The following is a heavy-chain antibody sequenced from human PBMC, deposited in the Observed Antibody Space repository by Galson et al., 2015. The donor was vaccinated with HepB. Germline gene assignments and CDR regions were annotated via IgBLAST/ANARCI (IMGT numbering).Heavy chain of an antibody. CDR2: IYPGDSDT. Sequence: QSGAEVKKPGESLKISCKGSGYSFTSYWIGWVRQMPGKGLEWMGIIYPGDSDTRYSPSFQGQVTISADKSISTAYLQWSSLKASDTAMYYCARSPSSGYYYSYYYGMDVWGQGTTVTVSS. V-gene: IGHV5-51*01. CDR1: GYSFTSYW. CDR3: ARSPSSGYYYSYYYGMDV. J-gene: IGHJ6*02. D-gene: IGHD3-22*01.